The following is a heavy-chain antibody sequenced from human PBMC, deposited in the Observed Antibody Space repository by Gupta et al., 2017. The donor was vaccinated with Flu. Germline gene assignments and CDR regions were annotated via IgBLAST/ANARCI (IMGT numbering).Heavy chain of an antibody. CDR1: GGSFSGYY. V-gene: IGHV4-34*01. CDR2: INHSGST. CDR3: ARGKGNTRYSGYHRLAPPVDY. Sequence: QVQLQQWGAGLLKPSETLSLTCAVYGGSFSGYYWSWIRQPPGKGLEWIGEINHSGSTNYNPSLKSRVTISVDTSKNQFSLKLSSVTAADTAVYYCARGKGNTRYSGYHRLAPPVDYWGQGTLVTVSS. J-gene: IGHJ4*02. D-gene: IGHD5-12*01.